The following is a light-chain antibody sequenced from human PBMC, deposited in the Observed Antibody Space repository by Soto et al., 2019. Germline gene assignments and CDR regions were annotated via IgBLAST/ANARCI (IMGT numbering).Light chain of an antibody. V-gene: IGLV2-14*01. CDR2: EVS. CDR3: SSYTSSSTLNG. CDR1: SSDVNVYNY. J-gene: IGLJ1*01. Sequence: QSVLTQTACVSGSPGPSITISCTCTSSDVNVYNYLPWYQHHPGKTPERMIYEVSNRPSGVSNRFSVSQSGNTAFLTISGLQAEDDADYYCSSYTSSSTLNGCGTGTKVTLL.